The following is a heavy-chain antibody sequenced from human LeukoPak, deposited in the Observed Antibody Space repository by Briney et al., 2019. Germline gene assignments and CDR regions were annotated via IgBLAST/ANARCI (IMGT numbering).Heavy chain of an antibody. Sequence: PGRSLRLSCAASGFTFSSYAMHWVRQAPGKGLEWVAVISYDGSNKYYADSVKGRFTISRDNSKNTLYLQMNSLRAEDTAVYYCARGAADYYGSGSCYFGYWGQGTLVTVSS. D-gene: IGHD3-10*01. CDR3: ARGAADYYGSGSCYFGY. CDR2: ISYDGSNK. V-gene: IGHV3-30*04. J-gene: IGHJ4*02. CDR1: GFTFSSYA.